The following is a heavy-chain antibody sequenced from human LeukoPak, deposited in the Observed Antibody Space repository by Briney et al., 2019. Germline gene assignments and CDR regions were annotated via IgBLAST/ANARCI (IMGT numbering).Heavy chain of an antibody. J-gene: IGHJ4*02. D-gene: IGHD6-13*01. Sequence: GGSLRLSCAASGFTFSNAWMSWVRQAPGKGLEWVGRIISKTAGETTHYAAPVKGRFTISRDDSKNILYLQMNSLTTEDTAVYYCILAAAGPAYWGQGALVTVSS. CDR2: IISKTAGETT. CDR1: GFTFSNAW. CDR3: ILAAAGPAY. V-gene: IGHV3-15*01.